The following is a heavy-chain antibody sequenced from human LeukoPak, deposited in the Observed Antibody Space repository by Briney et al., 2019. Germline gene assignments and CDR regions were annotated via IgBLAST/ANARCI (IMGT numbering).Heavy chain of an antibody. CDR1: GFTFSSYS. CDR2: ISSSSSTI. CDR3: ARGHSSSWYDAFDI. D-gene: IGHD6-13*01. J-gene: IGHJ3*02. Sequence: GGSLRLSCAASGFTFSSYSMNWVRQAPGKGLEWVSYISSSSSTIYYADSVKGRFTISRDNAKNSLYLQMNSLRAEDTAVYYCARGHSSSWYDAFDIWGQGTMVTVSS. V-gene: IGHV3-48*01.